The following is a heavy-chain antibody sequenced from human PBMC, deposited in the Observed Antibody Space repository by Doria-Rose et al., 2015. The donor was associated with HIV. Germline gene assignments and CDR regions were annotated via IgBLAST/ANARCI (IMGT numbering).Heavy chain of an antibody. Sequence: QVTLKESGPVLVKPTETLTLTCTVSGVSLSSPGMGVSWIRQPPGKALEWLANIFSDHERSYKTSLKSRLTISRGTSKSQVVLTMTDMVPVDTATYYCARIKSSRWYHKYYFDFWGQGTLVIVSA. J-gene: IGHJ4*02. V-gene: IGHV2-26*01. D-gene: IGHD6-13*01. CDR2: IFSDHER. CDR1: GVSLSSPGMG. CDR3: ARIKSSRWYHKYYFDF.